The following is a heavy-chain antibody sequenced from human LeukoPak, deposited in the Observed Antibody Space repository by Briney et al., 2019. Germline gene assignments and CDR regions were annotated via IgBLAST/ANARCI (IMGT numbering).Heavy chain of an antibody. CDR1: GGSFSGYY. Sequence: PSETQSLTCAVYGGSFSGYYWSWIRQPPGKGLEWIGEINHSGSTNYNPSLKSRVTISVDTSKNQFSLKLSSVTAADTAVYYCARSIRGGYAGDYWGQGTLVTVSS. CDR3: ARSIRGGYAGDY. CDR2: INHSGST. V-gene: IGHV4-34*01. J-gene: IGHJ4*02. D-gene: IGHD5-12*01.